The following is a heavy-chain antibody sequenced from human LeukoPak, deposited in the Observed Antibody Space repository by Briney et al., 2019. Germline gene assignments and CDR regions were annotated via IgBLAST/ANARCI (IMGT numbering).Heavy chain of an antibody. J-gene: IGHJ4*02. D-gene: IGHD2-21*02. CDR1: GFTFSRYA. Sequence: GGSLRLSCGASGFTFSRYAMSWVRQAPGKGLEWVSGINWNGGSTGYADSVKGRFTISRDNAKNSLYLQMNSLRAEDTAVYYCARLVTTYDYWGQGTLVTVSS. V-gene: IGHV3-20*04. CDR3: ARLVTTYDY. CDR2: INWNGGST.